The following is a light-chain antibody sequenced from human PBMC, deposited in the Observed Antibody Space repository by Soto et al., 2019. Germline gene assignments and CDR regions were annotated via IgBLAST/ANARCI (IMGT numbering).Light chain of an antibody. CDR1: QSISRW. CDR3: QQYETYSQWT. V-gene: IGKV1-5*01. Sequence: DIQMTQSPSTLSASLGDRVTITCRASQSISRWLAWYQQQPGKAPKLLISDVSSLERGVPSRFSGSGSGTEFTITISSLQPDDFATYHCQQYETYSQWTFGQGTKVEI. CDR2: DVS. J-gene: IGKJ1*01.